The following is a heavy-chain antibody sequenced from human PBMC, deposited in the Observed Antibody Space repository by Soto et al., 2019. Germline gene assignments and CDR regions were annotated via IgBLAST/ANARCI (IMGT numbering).Heavy chain of an antibody. J-gene: IGHJ6*02. Sequence: QLLESGGGLVQPGGSLRLSCAASGFTFSSYAMTWVRQAPGKGLEWVSGIDTTGSHKYYRDSVKGRFTISRDNSKKTVNMQMNSLRAENTAVYYCAKEGCSSTNCYLDGFDVWSQGTTVTVSS. CDR3: AKEGCSSTNCYLDGFDV. V-gene: IGHV3-23*05. CDR2: IDTTGSHK. D-gene: IGHD2-2*01. CDR1: GFTFSSYA.